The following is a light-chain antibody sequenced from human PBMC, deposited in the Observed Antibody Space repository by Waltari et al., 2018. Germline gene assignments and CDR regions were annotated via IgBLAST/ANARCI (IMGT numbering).Light chain of an antibody. CDR2: DAS. V-gene: IGKV3-20*01. J-gene: IGKJ1*01. Sequence: EIVLTQSPGTLSLSPGDRATLSCRASQSVSRTLPWYQQKPGQAPRLLIYDASIRATGIPDRFSGSGSGTDFSLIISRLEPEDFAVYYCQKYGTLPATFGQGTKVEIK. CDR1: QSVSRT. CDR3: QKYGTLPAT.